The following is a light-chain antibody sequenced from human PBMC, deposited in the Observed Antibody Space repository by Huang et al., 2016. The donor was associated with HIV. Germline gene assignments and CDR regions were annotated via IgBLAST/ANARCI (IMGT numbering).Light chain of an antibody. J-gene: IGKJ4*01. CDR1: QSVRDK. Sequence: EIVMTQSPDTLSVSPGERATLSCRASQSVRDKLAWYQQKPGQAPRLLLHATSTRAAGVPARFSCSGSWTEFTLTISSLQSEDCGVYYCQQYESWPPLTFGGGTKVEIK. CDR2: ATS. V-gene: IGKV3-15*01. CDR3: QQYESWPPLT.